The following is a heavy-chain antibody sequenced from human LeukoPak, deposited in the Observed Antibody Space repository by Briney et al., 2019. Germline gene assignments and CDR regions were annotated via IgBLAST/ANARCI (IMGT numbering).Heavy chain of an antibody. D-gene: IGHD6-19*01. CDR3: ARAQYSSGWSFYYYYYMDV. CDR2: IYYSGST. J-gene: IGHJ6*03. CDR1: GGSISSYY. V-gene: IGHV4-59*01. Sequence: PSETLSLTCTVSGGSISSYYWSWIRQPPGKGLEGLGYIYYSGSTNYNPSPKSPVTISVDTSKNQFCLKLSSVTAADTAVYYCARAQYSSGWSFYYYYYMDVWGKGTTVTVSS.